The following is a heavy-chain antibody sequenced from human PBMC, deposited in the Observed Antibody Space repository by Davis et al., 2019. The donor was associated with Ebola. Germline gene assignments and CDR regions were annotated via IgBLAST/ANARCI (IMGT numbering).Heavy chain of an antibody. J-gene: IGHJ4*02. CDR3: AKFSRAGDSV. CDR2: ISYDGSNK. CDR1: GFTFSDYY. D-gene: IGHD6-13*01. Sequence: GGSLRLSCAASGFTFSDYYMSWVRQAPGKGLEWVAVISYDGSNKYYADSVKGRFTISRDNAKNSLYLQMNSLRAEDTAVYYCAKFSRAGDSVWGQGTLVTVSS. V-gene: IGHV3-30*18.